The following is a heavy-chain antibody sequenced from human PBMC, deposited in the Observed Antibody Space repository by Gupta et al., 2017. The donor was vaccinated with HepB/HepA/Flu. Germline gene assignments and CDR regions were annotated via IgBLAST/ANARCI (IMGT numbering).Heavy chain of an antibody. CDR2: IWDDGSKK. V-gene: IGHV3-33*01. D-gene: IGHD2-8*01. J-gene: IGHJ4*02. Sequence: QVQLVESGGGVVQPGRSLTISCDASGFTFSRSGMHWVGQAPGKGLEWVARIWDDGSKKYYADSVKGRFTISRDNSKNTLHLQMNSLRAEDTAVYYCASGYCNNGVCYSLDYWGQGTLVTVSS. CDR1: GFTFSRSG. CDR3: ASGYCNNGVCYSLDY.